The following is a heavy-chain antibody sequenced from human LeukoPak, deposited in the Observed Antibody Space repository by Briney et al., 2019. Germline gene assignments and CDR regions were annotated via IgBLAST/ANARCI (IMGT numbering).Heavy chain of an antibody. J-gene: IGHJ4*02. Sequence: PGGSLRLSCAASGFTFSSYAMSWVRQAPGKGLEWVSAISGSGGSTYYADSVKGQFTISRDNSKNTLYLQMNSLRAEDTAVYYCSRGSGWSAVFDYWGQGTLVTVSS. V-gene: IGHV3-23*01. CDR3: SRGSGWSAVFDY. CDR2: ISGSGGST. CDR1: GFTFSSYA. D-gene: IGHD6-19*01.